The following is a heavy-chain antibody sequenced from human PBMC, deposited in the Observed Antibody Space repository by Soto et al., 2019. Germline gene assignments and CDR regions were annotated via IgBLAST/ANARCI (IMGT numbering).Heavy chain of an antibody. Sequence: ASVKVSCKASGYTFSGFYMHWVRQAPGQGLEWMGWINPNSGGTKSAEKFQGRVTMARDTSISTAYMELSRLTSDDTAVYYCASAAVTGTAGLDFWGQGTQVTVSS. V-gene: IGHV1-2*02. D-gene: IGHD6-19*01. CDR1: GYTFSGFY. J-gene: IGHJ4*02. CDR3: ASAAVTGTAGLDF. CDR2: INPNSGGT.